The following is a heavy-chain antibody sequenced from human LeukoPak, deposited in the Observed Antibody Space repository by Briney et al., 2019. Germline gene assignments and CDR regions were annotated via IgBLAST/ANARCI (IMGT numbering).Heavy chain of an antibody. CDR1: GFTLSSYG. D-gene: IGHD3-10*01. Sequence: GGSLRLSCAASGFTLSSYGMHWVRQAPGKGLEWVAVISYDGSNKYYADSVKGRFTISRDNSKNTLYLQMNSLRAEDTAVYYCATYYYGSGSYYIHYYGMDVWGKGTTVTVSS. V-gene: IGHV3-30*03. CDR3: ATYYYGSGSYYIHYYGMDV. CDR2: ISYDGSNK. J-gene: IGHJ6*04.